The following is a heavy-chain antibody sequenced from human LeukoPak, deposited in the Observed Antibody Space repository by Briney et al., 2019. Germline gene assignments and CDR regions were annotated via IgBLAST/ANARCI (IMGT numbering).Heavy chain of an antibody. CDR1: GFTFSSYA. CDR2: ISGSGGST. D-gene: IGHD3-16*02. J-gene: IGHJ3*02. V-gene: IGHV3-23*01. Sequence: PGGSLRLSCAASGFTFSSYAMSWVRQAPGKGLEWVSAISGSGGSTYYADSVKGRFTISRDNSKNTLYLQMNSLRAEDTAVYYCAKALPDAEYYDYVWGSYRPDAFDIWGQGTMVTVSS. CDR3: AKALPDAEYYDYVWGSYRPDAFDI.